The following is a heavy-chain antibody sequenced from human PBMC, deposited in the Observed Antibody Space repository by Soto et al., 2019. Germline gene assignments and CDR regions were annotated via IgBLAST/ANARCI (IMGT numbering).Heavy chain of an antibody. CDR2: IYSGGST. D-gene: IGHD2-2*01. J-gene: IGHJ6*02. CDR1: GGFVNSDTHS. Sequence: TLSLTCTVSGGFVNSDTHSWSWIRQTPGKRLEWIGFIYSGGSTKNPSLRSRVTMSVDTSKNQFSLKLRSVIVADTAVYHCARFVRSCSATTCSTRADVWGQGITVTVSS. V-gene: IGHV4-61*01. CDR3: ARFVRSCSATTCSTRADV.